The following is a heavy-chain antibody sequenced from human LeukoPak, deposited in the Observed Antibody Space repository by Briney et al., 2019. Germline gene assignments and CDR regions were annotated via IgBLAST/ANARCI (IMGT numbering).Heavy chain of an antibody. CDR2: INPNSGGT. CDR1: GYTFTGYY. V-gene: IGHV1-2*02. D-gene: IGHD2-2*01. CDR3: AREVIVVVPVYYYYMDV. Sequence: GASVKVSCKASGYTFTGYYMHWVRQAPGQGLEWMGWINPNSGGTNYAQKFQGRVTMTRDTSISTAYMELSRLGSDDTAVYYCAREVIVVVPVYYYYMDVWGKGTTVTISS. J-gene: IGHJ6*03.